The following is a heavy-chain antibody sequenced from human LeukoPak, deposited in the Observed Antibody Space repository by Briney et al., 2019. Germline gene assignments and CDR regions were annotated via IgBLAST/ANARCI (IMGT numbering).Heavy chain of an antibody. J-gene: IGHJ4*02. CDR2: ISGSGGST. D-gene: IGHD6-19*01. CDR1: GFTFSSYA. Sequence: GGSLRLSCAASGFTFSSYAMSWVRQAPGKGLEWVSAISGSGGSTYYADSVKGRFTISRDNSKNTLYLQMNSLRAEDTAVYYCTTDGWGIAVAGKGPHWGQGTLVTVSS. V-gene: IGHV3-23*01. CDR3: TTDGWGIAVAGKGPH.